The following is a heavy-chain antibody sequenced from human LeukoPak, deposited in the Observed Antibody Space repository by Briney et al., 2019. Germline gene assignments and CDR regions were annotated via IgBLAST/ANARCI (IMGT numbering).Heavy chain of an antibody. J-gene: IGHJ4*02. CDR1: GYTFTDYY. Sequence: GPSVKLSCTASGYTFTDYYIHWVRQAPGPGLEWMAWINPNSGVRNYAQTFQGRVTVTSDTSVRTAYMEVTRLRSEATAMYYCARDRRGCYDSGSYCLLIWGQGTLVTVSS. CDR2: INPNSGVR. D-gene: IGHD3-10*01. CDR3: ARDRRGCYDSGSYCLLI. V-gene: IGHV1-2*02.